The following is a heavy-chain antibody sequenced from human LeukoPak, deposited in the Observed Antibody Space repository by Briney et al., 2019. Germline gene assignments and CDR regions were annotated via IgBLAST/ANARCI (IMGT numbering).Heavy chain of an antibody. CDR3: ARGGYYYAWYFDL. D-gene: IGHD3-10*01. J-gene: IGHJ2*01. V-gene: IGHV3-66*01. Sequence: PGGSLRLSCAACVFTVSSNYMMWVRQARGGGRELVLVIDSGGSTYYADSVTGRFTISRDNSKHTLYLQMNSLRAEDTAVYYCARGGYYYAWYFDLWGRGTLVTVSS. CDR1: VFTVSSNY. CDR2: IDSGGST.